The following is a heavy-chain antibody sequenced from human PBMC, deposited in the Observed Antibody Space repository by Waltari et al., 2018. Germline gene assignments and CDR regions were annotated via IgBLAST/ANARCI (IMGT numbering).Heavy chain of an antibody. D-gene: IGHD6-6*01. CDR2: INHIVST. J-gene: IGHJ6*03. CDR3: ARGIAARRNYYYYMDV. V-gene: IGHV4-34*01. Sequence: QVQLQQWGAGLLKPSETLSLTCAVYGGSFSGYYWSWIRQPPGKGLEWIGEINHIVSTNHNPSLKSRVTISVDTAKNQFSLKLSSVTAADTAVYYCARGIAARRNYYYYMDVWGKGTTVTVSS. CDR1: GGSFSGYY.